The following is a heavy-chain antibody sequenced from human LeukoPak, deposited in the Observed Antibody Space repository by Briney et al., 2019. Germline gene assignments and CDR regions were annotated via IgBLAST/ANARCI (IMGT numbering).Heavy chain of an antibody. CDR3: ARAGYSSKTPFDY. J-gene: IGHJ4*02. Sequence: GGSLRLSCAASGFTFSSYAMSWVRQAPGKGLEWVSAISGSGGSTYYADSVKGRFTISRDNSKNTLYLQMNSLRAEDTAVYYCARAGYSSKTPFDYWGQGTLVTVSS. CDR1: GFTFSSYA. D-gene: IGHD5-18*01. CDR2: ISGSGGST. V-gene: IGHV3-23*01.